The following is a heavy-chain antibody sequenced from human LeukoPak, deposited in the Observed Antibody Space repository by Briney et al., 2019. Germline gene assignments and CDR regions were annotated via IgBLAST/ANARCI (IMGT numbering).Heavy chain of an antibody. V-gene: IGHV4-59*13. D-gene: IGHD1-26*01. CDR3: ASGHYPFEY. J-gene: IGHJ4*02. CDR2: LYPSGST. CDR1: GGSINSGY. Sequence: KSSETLSLTCSVSGGSINSGYWSWIRQPPGKGLEWIGLLYPSGSTNYNPSLKSRVTILVDTSRTQFSLMLSSVTAADTAVYYCASGHYPFEYWGQGTLVTVSS.